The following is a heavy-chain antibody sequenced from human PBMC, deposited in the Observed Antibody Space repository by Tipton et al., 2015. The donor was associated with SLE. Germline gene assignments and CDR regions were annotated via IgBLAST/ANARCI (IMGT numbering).Heavy chain of an antibody. Sequence: TLSLTCAVYGGSFSGYYWSWIRQPPGKGLEWIGSIYYSGSTYYNPSLKSRVTISVDTSKNQFSLKLSSVTAADTAVYYCARDSGSDDWGQGTLVTVSS. J-gene: IGHJ4*02. D-gene: IGHD6-13*01. CDR1: GGSFSGYY. V-gene: IGHV4-34*01. CDR2: IYYSGST. CDR3: ARDSGSDD.